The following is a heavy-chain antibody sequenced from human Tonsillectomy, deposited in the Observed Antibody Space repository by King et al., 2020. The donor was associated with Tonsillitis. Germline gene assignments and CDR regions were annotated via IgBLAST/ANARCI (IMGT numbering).Heavy chain of an antibody. D-gene: IGHD3-3*01. Sequence: VQLVESGGGLVQPGGSLRLSCAASGFTFSSYSMNWVRQAPGKGLEWVSYISSSSSTIYYADSVKGRFTISRDNAKNPLYLQMNSLRAEDTAVYYCASAPTYYDFWSGFKPNWFDPWGQGTLVTVSS. V-gene: IGHV3-48*01. J-gene: IGHJ5*02. CDR3: ASAPTYYDFWSGFKPNWFDP. CDR2: ISSSSSTI. CDR1: GFTFSSYS.